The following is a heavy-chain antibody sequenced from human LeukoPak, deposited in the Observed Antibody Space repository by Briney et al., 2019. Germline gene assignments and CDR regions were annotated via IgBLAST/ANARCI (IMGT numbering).Heavy chain of an antibody. CDR1: GYSISSGYY. V-gene: IGHV4-38-2*02. Sequence: PSETLSLTCTVSGYSISSGYYWGWIRQPPGKGLEWIGYIYHSGSTYYNPSLKSRVTISVDRSKNQFSLKLSSVTAADTAVYYCASYYDFWSGHTKDVWGKGTTVTVSS. D-gene: IGHD3-3*01. CDR2: IYHSGST. J-gene: IGHJ6*04. CDR3: ASYYDFWSGHTKDV.